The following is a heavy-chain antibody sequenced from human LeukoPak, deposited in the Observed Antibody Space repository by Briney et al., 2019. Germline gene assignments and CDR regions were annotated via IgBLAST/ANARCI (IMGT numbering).Heavy chain of an antibody. CDR1: GYTLTSYD. Sequence: ASVKVSCKASGYTLTSYDISWVRQAPGQGLEWMGWISAYNGNTNYAQKLQGRVTMTTDTSTSTAYMELRSLRSDDTAVYYCARGRLVRGVINWFDPWGQGTLVTVSS. CDR3: ARGRLVRGVINWFDP. V-gene: IGHV1-18*01. J-gene: IGHJ5*02. D-gene: IGHD3-10*01. CDR2: ISAYNGNT.